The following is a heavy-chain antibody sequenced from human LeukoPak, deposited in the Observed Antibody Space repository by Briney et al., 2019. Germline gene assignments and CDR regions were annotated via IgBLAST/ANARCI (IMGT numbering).Heavy chain of an antibody. J-gene: IGHJ4*02. CDR1: GGSISSYY. CDR2: IYHSGST. CDR3: ARWGTEDGDYPKY. D-gene: IGHD4-17*01. V-gene: IGHV4-59*01. Sequence: SETLSLTCSVSGGSISSYYWSWIRQPPGKGLEWIAYIYHSGSTSYNPSLKSRVTMSIDTSKNQFSLKLSSVTAADTAVYYCARWGTEDGDYPKYWGQGTLVTVSS.